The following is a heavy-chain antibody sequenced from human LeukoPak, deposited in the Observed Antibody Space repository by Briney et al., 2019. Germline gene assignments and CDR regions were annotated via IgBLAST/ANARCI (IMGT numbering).Heavy chain of an antibody. Sequence: SETLSLTCAVSGGSISSTNWWSWVRQPPGKGLEWIGEIYHSGSTNYNPSLKSRVTISVDKSKNQFSLKLSSVTAADTAVYYCARPSYSSGWSFFDYWGQGTLVTVSS. V-gene: IGHV4-4*02. CDR1: GGSISSTNW. J-gene: IGHJ4*02. D-gene: IGHD6-19*01. CDR3: ARPSYSSGWSFFDY. CDR2: IYHSGST.